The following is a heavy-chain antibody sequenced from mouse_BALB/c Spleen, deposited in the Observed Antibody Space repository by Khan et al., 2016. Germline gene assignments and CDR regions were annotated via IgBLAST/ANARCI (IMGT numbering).Heavy chain of an antibody. J-gene: IGHJ2*01. Sequence: QVQLKQSGAELVKPGASVKLSCKASGYTFTSYWMHWVKQRPGQGLEWIGEINPSNGRTNYNEKFKSKATLNVDKSSSTAYMQLSSLTSEDSAVSYCARSLYDYDADYWGQGTTLTVSS. CDR2: INPSNGRT. D-gene: IGHD2-4*01. V-gene: IGHV1S81*02. CDR3: ARSLYDYDADY. CDR1: GYTFTSYW.